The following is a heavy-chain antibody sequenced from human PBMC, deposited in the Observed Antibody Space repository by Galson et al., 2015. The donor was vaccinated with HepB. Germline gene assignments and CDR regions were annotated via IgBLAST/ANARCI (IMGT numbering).Heavy chain of an antibody. J-gene: IGHJ6*02. CDR2: IDSDGSST. CDR1: GFTFSSYW. Sequence: SLRLSCAASGFTFSSYWMHWVRQAPGKGLVWVSRIDSDGSSTSYADSVKGRFTISRDNAKNTLYLQMNSLRAEDTAVYYCARDVALGYSYYYGMDVWGQGTTVTVSS. D-gene: IGHD5-18*01. V-gene: IGHV3-74*01. CDR3: ARDVALGYSYYYGMDV.